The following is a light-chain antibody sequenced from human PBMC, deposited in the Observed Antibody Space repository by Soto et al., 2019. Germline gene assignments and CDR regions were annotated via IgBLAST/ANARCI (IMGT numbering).Light chain of an antibody. CDR3: QQYNNWPPWT. CDR2: DAS. J-gene: IGKJ1*01. V-gene: IGKV3D-15*01. Sequence: EIVMTQSPATLSVSPGDGATLSCRASQSVNNLLAWYQQKPGQPPRLLIYDASNRATGIPARFSGSGSGTDFTLTISSLQSEDFAVYYCQQYNNWPPWTFGQGTKVDIK. CDR1: QSVNNL.